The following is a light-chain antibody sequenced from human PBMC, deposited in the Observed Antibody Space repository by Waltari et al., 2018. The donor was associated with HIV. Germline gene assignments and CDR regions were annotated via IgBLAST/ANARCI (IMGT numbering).Light chain of an antibody. V-gene: IGKV1-9*01. CDR3: QQLNSYPPVT. Sequence: DIQLTQSPSFLSASVGDRVTITCRASQGISSYLAWYQQKQGKAPKLLIYAASTLQSGVPSRFSGSGSGTEFTLTISSLQPEDFATYYCQQLNSYPPVTFGPGTKVDIK. J-gene: IGKJ3*01. CDR1: QGISSY. CDR2: AAS.